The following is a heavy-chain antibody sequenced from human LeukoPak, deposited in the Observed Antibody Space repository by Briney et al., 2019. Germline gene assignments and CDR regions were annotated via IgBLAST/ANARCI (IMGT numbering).Heavy chain of an antibody. CDR2: ISPGGSDT. CDR1: GFTFRSSA. CDR3: AKRGGYETMAAFDY. Sequence: GGSLRLSCAASGFTFRSSAMHWVRQAPGKGLEWVSAISPGGSDTYYADSVRGRFTISRDNSKNTLYLQMSSLRAEDSAVYYCAKRGGYETMAAFDYWGQGTLVTVSS. V-gene: IGHV3-23*01. J-gene: IGHJ4*02. D-gene: IGHD3-10*01.